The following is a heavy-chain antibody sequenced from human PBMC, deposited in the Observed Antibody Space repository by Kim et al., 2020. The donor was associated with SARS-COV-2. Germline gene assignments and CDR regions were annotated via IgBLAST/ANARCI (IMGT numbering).Heavy chain of an antibody. D-gene: IGHD1-1*01. J-gene: IGHJ6*02. CDR3: ARVGGANWNDGYYYYGMDV. CDR1: GFTVSSNY. V-gene: IGHV3-53*01. CDR2: IYSGGST. Sequence: GGSLRLSCAASGFTVSSNYMSWVRQAPGKGLEWVSVIYSGGSTYYADSVKGRFTISRDNSKNTLYLQMNSLRAEDTAVYYCARVGGANWNDGYYYYGMDVWGQGTTVTVSS.